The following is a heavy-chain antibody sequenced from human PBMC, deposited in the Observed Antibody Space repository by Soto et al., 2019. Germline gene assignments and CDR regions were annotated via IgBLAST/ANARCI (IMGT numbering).Heavy chain of an antibody. J-gene: IGHJ4*02. CDR2: IIPIFGAP. V-gene: IGHV1-69*13. CDR1: GGSFSSYS. CDR3: ARGNSYHYDSSGYKSPFQH. Sequence: SVKVSCKASGGSFSSYSINWMRQAPGQGLAWMGGIIPIFGAPNYAREFQGRVTITADESTSTVYMELSSLRSEDTAVYYCARGNSYHYDSSGYKSPFQHWGQGTLVTVSS. D-gene: IGHD3-22*01.